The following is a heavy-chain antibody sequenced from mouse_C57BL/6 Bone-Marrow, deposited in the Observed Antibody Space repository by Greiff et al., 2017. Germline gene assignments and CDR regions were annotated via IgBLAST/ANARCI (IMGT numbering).Heavy chain of an antibody. J-gene: IGHJ3*01. V-gene: IGHV5-6*01. Sequence: EVQLVESGGDLVKPGGSLKLSCAASGFTFSSYGMSWVRQTPDKRLEWVATISSGGSYTYYPASVNGRFTISRDNAKNTLYLEMSSRKSEDTAMYYCASYDYDGAWFAYRGQGTLVTVSA. CDR2: ISSGGSYT. D-gene: IGHD2-4*01. CDR3: ASYDYDGAWFAY. CDR1: GFTFSSYG.